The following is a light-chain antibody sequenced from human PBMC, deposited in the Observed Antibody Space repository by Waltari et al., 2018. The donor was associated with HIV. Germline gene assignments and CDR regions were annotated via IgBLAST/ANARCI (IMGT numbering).Light chain of an antibody. CDR1: ALPQQY. CDR3: QSADSNASLWV. Sequence: SYELTQPPSVSVSPGQTARITCSGDALPQQYAYWYQQRPGQAPVLVIYKDTGRPSGIPERFSGSSSGTTATLTIIGVQAQDEADYHCQSADSNASLWVFGGGTKLTVL. J-gene: IGLJ3*02. V-gene: IGLV3-25*03. CDR2: KDT.